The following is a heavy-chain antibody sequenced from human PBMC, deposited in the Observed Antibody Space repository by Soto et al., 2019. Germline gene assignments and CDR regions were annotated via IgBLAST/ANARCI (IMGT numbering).Heavy chain of an antibody. J-gene: IGHJ3*02. CDR1: GGSISGYF. Sequence: PSETLSLTCTVSGGSISGYFWSWIRQPAGKGLDWIGRIYSSGSTNYNPSLNSRITMSVDTSKNQFSLKLSSVSAADTAVYYCARAHDSNGNHAFDIWGQGTLVTVSS. D-gene: IGHD3-22*01. V-gene: IGHV4-4*07. CDR2: IYSSGST. CDR3: ARAHDSNGNHAFDI.